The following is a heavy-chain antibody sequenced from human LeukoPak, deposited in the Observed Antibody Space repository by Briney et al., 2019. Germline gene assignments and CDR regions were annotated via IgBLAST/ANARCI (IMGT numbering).Heavy chain of an antibody. J-gene: IGHJ6*03. V-gene: IGHV1-2*02. CDR3: ARSQQPAATGNYYYYMDV. D-gene: IGHD2-2*01. CDR1: GYTFTGYY. Sequence: ASVKVSCKASGYTFTGYYMHWVRQAPGQGLEWMGWINPNSGGTNYAQKFQGRVTMTRDTSISTAYMELSRLRSDDTAVYYCARSQQPAATGNYYYYMDVWGKGTTVTVSS. CDR2: INPNSGGT.